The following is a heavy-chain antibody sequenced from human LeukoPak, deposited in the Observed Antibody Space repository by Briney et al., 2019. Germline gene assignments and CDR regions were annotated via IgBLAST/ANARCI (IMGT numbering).Heavy chain of an antibody. CDR2: ISHSGST. CDR3: ARGYSYGWTSFDY. D-gene: IGHD5-18*01. V-gene: IGHV4-30-2*01. CDR1: GGSISSGGYS. Sequence: SQTLSLTCAVSGGSISSGGYSWSWIRQPPGKGLEWIGYISHSGSTNCNPSLKSRVTISVDTSKNQFSLKLSSVTAADTAVYYCARGYSYGWTSFDYWGQGTLVTVSS. J-gene: IGHJ4*02.